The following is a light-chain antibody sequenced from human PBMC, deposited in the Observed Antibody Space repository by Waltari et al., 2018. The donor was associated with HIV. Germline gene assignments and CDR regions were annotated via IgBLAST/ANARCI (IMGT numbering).Light chain of an antibody. CDR3: QQYDNLLRT. V-gene: IGKV1-33*01. CDR1: QDISNY. Sequence: DIQMTQSPSSLSASVADRVTITCQASQDISNYLNWYQQKPGKAPKLLIYDASNLETGVPSRFSGSGSGTDFTFTISSLQPEDIATYYCQQYDNLLRTFGQGTKVEIK. J-gene: IGKJ1*01. CDR2: DAS.